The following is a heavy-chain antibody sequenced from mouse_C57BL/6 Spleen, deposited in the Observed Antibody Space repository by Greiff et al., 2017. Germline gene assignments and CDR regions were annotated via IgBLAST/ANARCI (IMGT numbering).Heavy chain of an antibody. J-gene: IGHJ3*01. Sequence: VQLQQPGAELVKPGASVKLSCKASGYTFTSYWMHWVKQRPGQGLEWIGMIHPNGGSTNYNEKFKGKATLTVDKSSSTAYMQLSSLTSEDSAVYYCARAHDYGFAYWGQGTLVTVSA. D-gene: IGHD2-4*01. CDR3: ARAHDYGFAY. V-gene: IGHV1-64*01. CDR2: IHPNGGST. CDR1: GYTFTSYW.